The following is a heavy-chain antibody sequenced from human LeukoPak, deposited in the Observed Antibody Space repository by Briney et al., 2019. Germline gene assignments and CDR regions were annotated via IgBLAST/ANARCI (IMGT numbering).Heavy chain of an antibody. CDR1: GGTFSSYA. D-gene: IGHD3-3*01. CDR3: ARDLIFGVLHRQD. Sequence: SVKFSCKASGGTFSSYAISWVRQAPGQGLEWRGRIIPIFGTANYAQKFQGRVTITTDESTSTAYMELSSLRSEDTTVYYCARDLIFGVLHRQDWGQGTLVTVSS. V-gene: IGHV1-69*05. J-gene: IGHJ4*02. CDR2: IIPIFGTA.